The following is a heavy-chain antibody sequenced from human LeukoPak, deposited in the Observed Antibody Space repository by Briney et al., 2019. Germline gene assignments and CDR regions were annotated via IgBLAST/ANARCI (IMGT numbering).Heavy chain of an antibody. J-gene: IGHJ3*02. D-gene: IGHD4-23*01. CDR1: GGTFSSYT. CDR2: ITPILGIA. V-gene: IGHV1-69*02. Sequence: ASVKVSCKASGGTFSSYTISWVRQAPGQGLEWMGRITPILGIANYAQKFQGRVTITADKSTGTAYMELSSLRSGDTAVYYCARGYVGGNSRDAFDIWGQGTMVTVSS. CDR3: ARGYVGGNSRDAFDI.